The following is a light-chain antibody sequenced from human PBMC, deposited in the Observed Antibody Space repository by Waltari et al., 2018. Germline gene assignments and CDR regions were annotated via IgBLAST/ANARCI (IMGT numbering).Light chain of an antibody. Sequence: QSALTQPVSVSGSPGQSIAISCTGTSSDVGGYDYVLWYQQHPGKVPKLMIYDLSARPSRGSNRFSGSKSVNTASLTISGLQAEDEADYYCTSFTSSRTYVFGTGTKVTVL. V-gene: IGLV2-14*03. CDR1: SSDVGGYDY. J-gene: IGLJ1*01. CDR2: DLS. CDR3: TSFTSSRTYV.